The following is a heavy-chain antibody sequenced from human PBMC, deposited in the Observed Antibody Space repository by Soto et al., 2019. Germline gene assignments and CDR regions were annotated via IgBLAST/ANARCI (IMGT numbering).Heavy chain of an antibody. CDR3: ARKAWVRFDY. Sequence: SETLSLTCAVSGDSISSSVWWTWVRQPPGKGLEWIGEVFHTGNTYYNPSLKSRLTMSVDKSRNEFSLKLTSVTAADTAIYYCARKAWVRFDYWGQGALVTGLL. CDR2: VFHTGNT. D-gene: IGHD7-27*01. CDR1: GDSISSSVW. J-gene: IGHJ4*02. V-gene: IGHV4-4*02.